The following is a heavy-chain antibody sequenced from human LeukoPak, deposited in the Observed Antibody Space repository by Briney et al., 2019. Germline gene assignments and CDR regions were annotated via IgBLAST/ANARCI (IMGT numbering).Heavy chain of an antibody. CDR3: ARDGIVGAASFDY. Sequence: SETLSLTCTFSGGSISSYYWSWIRQPPGKGLEWIGYIYYSGSTNYNPSLKSRVTISVDTSKNQFSLKLSSVTAADTAVYYCARDGIVGAASFDYWGQGTLVTVSS. CDR2: IYYSGST. D-gene: IGHD1-26*01. J-gene: IGHJ4*02. V-gene: IGHV4-59*01. CDR1: GGSISSYY.